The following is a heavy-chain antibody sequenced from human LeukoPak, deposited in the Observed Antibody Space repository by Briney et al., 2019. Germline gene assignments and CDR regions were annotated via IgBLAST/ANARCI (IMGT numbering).Heavy chain of an antibody. J-gene: IGHJ4*02. CDR3: ARGRCGNSGDN. D-gene: IGHD4-23*01. CDR1: GGSFSGYY. V-gene: IGHV4-34*01. Sequence: PSETLSLTCAFYGGSFSGYYWSWIRQSPGKGLEWIGEINHSGSTNFNPSLKSRVTISLDTFKNQFSLTLSSLTAADTAVYYCARGRCGNSGDNWGQGTLVTVSS. CDR2: INHSGST.